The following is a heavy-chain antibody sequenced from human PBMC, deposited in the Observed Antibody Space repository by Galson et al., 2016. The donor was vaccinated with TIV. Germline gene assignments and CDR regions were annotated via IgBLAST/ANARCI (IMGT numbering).Heavy chain of an antibody. CDR1: GYTFTGYY. V-gene: IGHV1-2*06. J-gene: IGHJ3*02. D-gene: IGHD3-22*01. Sequence: SVKVSCKASGYTFTGYYMDWVRQAPGQGLEWMGRINPNNGDTNYAQKFQGRVTLTRDTSISTAYMELSRLRSDDTALYYCAKAYTFSAHYYDDSGYYPDAFDIWGQGTMVTVSS. CDR2: INPNNGDT. CDR3: AKAYTFSAHYYDDSGYYPDAFDI.